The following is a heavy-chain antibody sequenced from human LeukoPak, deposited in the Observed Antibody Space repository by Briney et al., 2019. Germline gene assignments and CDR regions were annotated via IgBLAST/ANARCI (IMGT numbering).Heavy chain of an antibody. CDR1: GYSISSGYY. Sequence: SETLSLTCVVSGYSISSGYYWGWIRQPPGKGLEWIGSIYKSGSTYYNPSLKSRVTISLDTSKNQFSLKLSSVTAADTAVYYCARDVDCSSTSCNVFAFDIWGKGTMVTVSS. CDR3: ARDVDCSSTSCNVFAFDI. D-gene: IGHD2-2*01. V-gene: IGHV4-38-2*02. J-gene: IGHJ3*02. CDR2: IYKSGST.